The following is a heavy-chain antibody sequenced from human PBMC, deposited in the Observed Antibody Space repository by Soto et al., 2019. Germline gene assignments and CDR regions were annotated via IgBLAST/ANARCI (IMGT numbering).Heavy chain of an antibody. D-gene: IGHD3-10*02. CDR1: GGSLGSYY. V-gene: IGHV4-59*01. CDR2: IYDSGTT. J-gene: IGHJ5*02. CDR3: ARGAMFWFDP. Sequence: QVQLQESGPGLVKPSETLSLTCSVAGGSLGSYYWGWIRRSPGKGLEWIAYIYDSGTTIYNPSLKSRATISVDTSKNQFSLNLTSVTAADTAVYYCARGAMFWFDPWGQGTLVSVSS.